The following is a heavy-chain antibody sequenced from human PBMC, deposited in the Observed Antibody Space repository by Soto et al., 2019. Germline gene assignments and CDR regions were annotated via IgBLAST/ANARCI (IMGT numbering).Heavy chain of an antibody. Sequence: PSETLSLTCGVSDGSISINHWFTWVSQPPGKGLEWIGYIYYRSNTYYHPSLKSRVTISIDTSKNQFSLRLNSVTAADTAVYYCARSGYSSSAFDHWGQGTLVTVSS. CDR3: ARSGYSSSAFDH. D-gene: IGHD6-13*01. CDR2: IYYRSNT. CDR1: DGSISINHW. V-gene: IGHV4-4*02. J-gene: IGHJ4*03.